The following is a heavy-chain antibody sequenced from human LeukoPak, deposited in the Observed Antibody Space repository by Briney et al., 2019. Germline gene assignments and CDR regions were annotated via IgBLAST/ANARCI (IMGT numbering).Heavy chain of an antibody. CDR1: GFTFGTYS. CDR3: AREVNWRFDY. J-gene: IGHJ4*02. CDR2: ISSSSSYI. D-gene: IGHD1-1*01. V-gene: IGHV3-21*01. Sequence: PGGSLRLSCAASGFTFGTYSMNWVRQAPGKGLEWVSSISSSSSYIYYADSVKGRFTISRDNAKNSLFLQMSSLRAEDTAVYYCAREVNWRFDYWGQGTLVTVSS.